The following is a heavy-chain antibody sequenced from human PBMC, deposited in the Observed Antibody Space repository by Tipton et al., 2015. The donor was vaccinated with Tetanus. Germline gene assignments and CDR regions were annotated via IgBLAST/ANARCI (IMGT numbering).Heavy chain of an antibody. Sequence: TLSLTCTVSGDSIATSSSHWGWIRQSPEKGLEWIGNVHYTGRTFYNPSVKRRVTVSVDTSKNLFSLSLSSVTATDTAVYYCARRLAGPGGHFDSWGQGALVSV. J-gene: IGHJ4*02. CDR3: ARRLAGPGGHFDS. CDR2: VHYTGRT. D-gene: IGHD3-3*02. CDR1: GDSIATSSSH. V-gene: IGHV4-39*01.